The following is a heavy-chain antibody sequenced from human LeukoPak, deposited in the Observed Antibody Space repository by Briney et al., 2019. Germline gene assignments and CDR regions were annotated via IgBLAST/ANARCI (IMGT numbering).Heavy chain of an antibody. D-gene: IGHD6-19*01. CDR1: GFIFNNYA. J-gene: IGHJ4*02. Sequence: GGSLRLSCAGSGFIFNNYAMHWVRQPPGKGLEWVSGISWNSGSIDYADSVRGRFTISRDNAKNSLYLQMNSPRVEDTAFYYCAKDNRRHYTSGPNPDSLHWGQGALVTVSS. CDR2: ISWNSGSI. CDR3: AKDNRRHYTSGPNPDSLH. V-gene: IGHV3-9*01.